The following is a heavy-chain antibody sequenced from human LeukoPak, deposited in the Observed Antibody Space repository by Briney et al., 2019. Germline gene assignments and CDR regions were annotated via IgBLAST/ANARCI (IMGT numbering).Heavy chain of an antibody. CDR3: ARDLPPLAAAGPFDY. CDR1: GFTFSSYW. V-gene: IGHV3-7*01. J-gene: IGHJ4*02. Sequence: AEGSLRLSCAASGFTFSSYWMSWVRQAPGKGLEWVANIKQDGSEKYYVDSVKGRFTISRDNAKNSLYLQMNSLRADDTAVYYCARDLPPLAAAGPFDYWGQGTLVTVSS. D-gene: IGHD6-13*01. CDR2: IKQDGSEK.